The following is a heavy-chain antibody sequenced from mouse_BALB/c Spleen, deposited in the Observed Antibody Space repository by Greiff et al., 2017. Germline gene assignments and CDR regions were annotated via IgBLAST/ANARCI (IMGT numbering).Heavy chain of an antibody. CDR1: GYTFTSYW. CDR2: IAPGSGST. Sequence: DLVKPGASVKLSCKASGYTFTSYWINWIKQRPGQGLEWIGRIAPGSGSTYYNEMFKGKATLTVDTSSSTAYIQLSSLSSEDSAVYFCARCYALYYFDYWGQGTTLTVSS. J-gene: IGHJ2*01. CDR3: ARCYALYYFDY. V-gene: IGHV1S41*01. D-gene: IGHD6-5*01.